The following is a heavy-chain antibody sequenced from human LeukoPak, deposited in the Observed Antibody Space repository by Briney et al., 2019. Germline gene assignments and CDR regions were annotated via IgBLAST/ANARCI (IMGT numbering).Heavy chain of an antibody. D-gene: IGHD3-10*01. CDR3: ARATGSYYGMDV. CDR2: ISSSSRYI. V-gene: IGHV3-21*01. J-gene: IGHJ6*02. CDR1: GFTFSSYS. Sequence: GSLRLSCAASGFTFSSYSMDWVRQAPGKGLEWVSSISSSSRYIYHADSVKGRFTISRDNAKNSLYLQMNGLRAEDTAVYYCARATGSYYGMDVWGQGTTVTVSS.